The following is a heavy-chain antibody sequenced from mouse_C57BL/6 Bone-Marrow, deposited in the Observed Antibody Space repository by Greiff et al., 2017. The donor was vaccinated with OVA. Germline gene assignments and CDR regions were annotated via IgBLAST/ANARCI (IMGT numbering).Heavy chain of an antibody. D-gene: IGHD1-1*01. CDR1: GFNIKDDY. Sequence: EVQLQQSGAELVRPGASVKLSCTASGFNIKDDYMHWVKQRPEQGLEWIGWIDHENGDNKYASKFQGKGHITADTSTNTAYLQFSSLTSEDTAVYYCTTLITTVVAPYYFGYWGQGTTLTVSS. CDR3: TTLITTVVAPYYFGY. J-gene: IGHJ2*01. V-gene: IGHV14-4*01. CDR2: IDHENGDN.